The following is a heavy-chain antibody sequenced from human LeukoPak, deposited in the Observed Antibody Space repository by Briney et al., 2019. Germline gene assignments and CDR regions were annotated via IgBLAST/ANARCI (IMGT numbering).Heavy chain of an antibody. J-gene: IGHJ4*02. D-gene: IGHD3-22*01. CDR2: IDWDDDK. V-gene: IGHV2-70*01. Sequence: SGPALVKPTQTLTLTCTFSGFSLSTSGMCVRWIRQPPGKALEWLALIDWDDDKYYSTSLKTRLTISKDTSKNQVVLTMTNMDPVDTATYYCARTSYYYDSSGYYLPDYWGQGTLVTVSS. CDR1: GFSLSTSGMC. CDR3: ARTSYYYDSSGYYLPDY.